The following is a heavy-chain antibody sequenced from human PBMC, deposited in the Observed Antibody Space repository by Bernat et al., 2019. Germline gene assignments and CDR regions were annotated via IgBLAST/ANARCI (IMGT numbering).Heavy chain of an antibody. V-gene: IGHV3-43*01. D-gene: IGHD6-19*01. CDR3: AEDAFRLSVAGLSDY. CDR2: ISWDGGST. J-gene: IGHJ4*02. Sequence: EVQLVESGGVVVQPGGSLRLSCAASGFTFDDYTMHWVRQAPGKGLEWVSLISWDGGSTYYADSVKGRFTISRDNSKNSLYLQMNSLRTEDTALYYCAEDAFRLSVAGLSDYWGQGTLVTVSS. CDR1: GFTFDDYT.